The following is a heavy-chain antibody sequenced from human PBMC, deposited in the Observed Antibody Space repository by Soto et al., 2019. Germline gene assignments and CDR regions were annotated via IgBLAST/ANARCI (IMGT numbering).Heavy chain of an antibody. D-gene: IGHD1-26*01. CDR2: ISGSGDGT. CDR1: GFTLSVYA. J-gene: IGHJ4*02. V-gene: IGHV3-23*01. CDR3: AREPGYRWTYYARLDD. Sequence: PGGSLRLSCVASGFTLSVYAMGWVRLAPGKELEWVSSISGSGDGTYYADDVKGRFTISSDNAKSTLHLHMNSMRAEDTAVYYCAREPGYRWTYYARLDDWGQGIWVTVSS.